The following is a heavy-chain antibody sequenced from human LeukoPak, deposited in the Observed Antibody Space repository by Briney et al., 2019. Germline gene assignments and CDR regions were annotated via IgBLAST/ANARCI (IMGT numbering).Heavy chain of an antibody. CDR1: GRSISRGGYY. CDR3: ARGLPYDSSGYYFDGFDH. CDR2: IYYSRST. V-gene: IGHV4-31*03. Sequence: SQTLSLTCTVSGRSISRGGYYWSWIRQHPGKGLEWIGYIYYSRSTYYNPSLKSRVTISVDTSKNQFSLKLNSVTVADTAVYYCARGLPYDSSGYYFDGFDHWGQGTLVTVSS. D-gene: IGHD3-22*01. J-gene: IGHJ4*02.